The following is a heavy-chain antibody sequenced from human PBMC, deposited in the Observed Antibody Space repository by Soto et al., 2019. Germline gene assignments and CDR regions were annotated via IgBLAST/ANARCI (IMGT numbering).Heavy chain of an antibody. V-gene: IGHV4-39*01. CDR3: ARHVPVFGVVVYYFDY. J-gene: IGHJ4*02. D-gene: IGHD3-3*01. CDR2: IYYSGST. CDR1: GGSISGSSYY. Sequence: SETLSLTCTVSGGSISGSSYYWGRQRPPQGKELKWMGSIYYSGSTYYNPSLKSRVTISVDTSKNQFSLKLSSVTAADTAVYYCARHVPVFGVVVYYFDYWGQGTLVTVSS.